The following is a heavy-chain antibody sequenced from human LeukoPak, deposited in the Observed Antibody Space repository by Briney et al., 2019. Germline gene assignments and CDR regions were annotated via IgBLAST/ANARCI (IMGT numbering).Heavy chain of an antibody. V-gene: IGHV1-2*02. CDR1: GYTFTGYY. CDR3: ARVPVAPYYDFWSGYSNYYYMDV. CDR2: INPNSGGT. Sequence: GASVKVSCKASGYTFTGYYMHWVRQAPGQGLEWMGWINPNSGGTNYAQKFQGRVTMTRDTSISTAYMELSRLRSDDTAVYYCARVPVAPYYDFWSGYSNYYYMDVWGKGTTVTVPS. J-gene: IGHJ6*03. D-gene: IGHD3-3*01.